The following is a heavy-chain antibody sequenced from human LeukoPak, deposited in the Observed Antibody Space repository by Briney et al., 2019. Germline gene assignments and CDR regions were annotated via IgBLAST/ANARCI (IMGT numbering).Heavy chain of an antibody. J-gene: IGHJ4*02. CDR3: ARGGHYYDSSGYDY. CDR2: IYHSGST. D-gene: IGHD3-22*01. Sequence: GSLRLSCAASGFTFNNYAMNWVRQAPGKGLEWIGSIYHSGSTYYNPSLKSRVTISVDTSKNQFSLKLSSVTAADTAVYYCARGGHYYDSSGYDYWGQGTLVTVSS. CDR1: GFTFNNYA. V-gene: IGHV4-38-2*01.